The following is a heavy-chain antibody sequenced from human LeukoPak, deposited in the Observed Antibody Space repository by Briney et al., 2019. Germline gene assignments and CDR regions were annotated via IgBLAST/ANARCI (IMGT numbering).Heavy chain of an antibody. Sequence: ASVKVSCKASGYTFTSYGISWVRQAPGQGLEWMGWISAYNGNTNYAQKLQGRVTMTTDTSTSTAYMELRSLRSDDTAVYYCARSLYYYDSSGLHYVDYWGQGTLVTVSS. CDR1: GYTFTSYG. CDR3: ARSLYYYDSSGLHYVDY. D-gene: IGHD3-22*01. V-gene: IGHV1-18*01. CDR2: ISAYNGNT. J-gene: IGHJ4*02.